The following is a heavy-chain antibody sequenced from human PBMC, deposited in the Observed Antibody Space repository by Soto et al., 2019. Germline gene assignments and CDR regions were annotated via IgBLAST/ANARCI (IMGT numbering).Heavy chain of an antibody. Sequence: GGSLRLSCAASGFTFINYAMSWVRQAPRKGLEWVSSISGAGGSTYYADSVKGRFTISRDNSKNTLYLQVNSLRADDTAVYYCAKGSGYDYTYYYHCYMDVWGKGTTVTVSS. CDR2: ISGAGGST. CDR1: GFTFINYA. V-gene: IGHV3-23*01. CDR3: AKGSGYDYTYYYHCYMDV. D-gene: IGHD5-12*01. J-gene: IGHJ6*03.